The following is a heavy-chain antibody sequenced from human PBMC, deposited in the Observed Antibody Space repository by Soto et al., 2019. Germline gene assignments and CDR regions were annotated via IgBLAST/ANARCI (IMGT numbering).Heavy chain of an antibody. CDR1: GFTFSSYW. CDR3: ASNWNYDVWFDP. D-gene: IGHD1-7*01. V-gene: IGHV3-74*01. J-gene: IGHJ5*02. CDR2: INSDGSST. Sequence: PGGSRRLSCAPSGFTFSSYWMHWVRQAPGKGLVWVSRINSDGSSTSYADSVKGRFTISRDNAKNTLYLQMNSLRAEDTAVYYCASNWNYDVWFDPWGQGTLVTV.